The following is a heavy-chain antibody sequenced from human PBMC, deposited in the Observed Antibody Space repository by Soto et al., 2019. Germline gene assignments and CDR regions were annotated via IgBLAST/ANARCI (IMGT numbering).Heavy chain of an antibody. CDR1: GFIFSDDW. Sequence: GGSLRLSCAASGFIFSDDWMHWVRQAPGQGLVWVSRINTDGRGTDYADSVKGRFTISRDNAKNLVYLQMNSLRAEDTAVYFCVRDDPGLGMDYWGLGTLVTVSS. D-gene: IGHD1-26*01. J-gene: IGHJ4*02. CDR2: INTDGRGT. V-gene: IGHV3-74*01. CDR3: VRDDPGLGMDY.